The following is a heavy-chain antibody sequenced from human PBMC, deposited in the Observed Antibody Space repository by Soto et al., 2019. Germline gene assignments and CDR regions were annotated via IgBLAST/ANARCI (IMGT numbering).Heavy chain of an antibody. CDR1: GFTFSSYG. J-gene: IGHJ6*02. D-gene: IGHD3-3*01. CDR2: ISYDGSNK. CDR3: AKDLGYYDFWSGYRGGVDYYYGMDV. V-gene: IGHV3-30*18. Sequence: PGGSLRLSCAASGFTFSSYGMHWVRKATGKGLEWVAVISYDGSNKYYADSVKGRFTISRDNSKNTLYLQMNSLRAEDTAVYYCAKDLGYYDFWSGYRGGVDYYYGMDVWGQGTTVTVSS.